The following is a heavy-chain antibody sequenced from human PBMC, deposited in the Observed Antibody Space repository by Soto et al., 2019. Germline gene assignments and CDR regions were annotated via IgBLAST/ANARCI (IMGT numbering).Heavy chain of an antibody. D-gene: IGHD6-13*01. J-gene: IGHJ4*02. V-gene: IGHV4-31*11. CDR2: IDFIGST. CDR3: ARHTPAGGTAY. CDR1: GGSIRSSTCS. Sequence: SETLSLTCAVSGGSIRSSTCSWGRIRQHPGKGLEWIGYIDFIGSTYYNPSLKSRLTISVDTSRNQFSLKLNSVTAADTAVYYCARHTPAGGTAYWGQGTLVTVSS.